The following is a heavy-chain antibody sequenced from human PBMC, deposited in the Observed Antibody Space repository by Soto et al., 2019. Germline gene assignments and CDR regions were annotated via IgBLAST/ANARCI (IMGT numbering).Heavy chain of an antibody. CDR2: IYSSGNT. CDR3: ARGQRFSDWFDP. Sequence: SETLSLTCSXSGGTISGYYWTWIRQPAGKGLEWIGRIYSSGNTKYNPFLQSRVTMSLDTSNNQFSLRLTSVTAADTAVYYCARGQRFSDWFDPWGQGTLVTVSS. D-gene: IGHD3-3*01. CDR1: GGTISGYY. V-gene: IGHV4-4*07. J-gene: IGHJ5*02.